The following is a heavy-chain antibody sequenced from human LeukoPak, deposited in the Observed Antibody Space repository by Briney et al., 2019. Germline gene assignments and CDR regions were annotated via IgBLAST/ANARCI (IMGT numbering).Heavy chain of an antibody. D-gene: IGHD3-10*01. CDR2: IYYSGST. J-gene: IGHJ4*02. Sequence: SETLSLTCTVSGGSISSYYWSWIRQPPGKGLEWIGYIYYSGSTNYNPSLKSRVTISADTSKNQFSLKLSSVTAADTAVYYCARGVWFGELSFYFDYWGQGTLVTVSS. CDR3: ARGVWFGELSFYFDY. CDR1: GGSISSYY. V-gene: IGHV4-59*01.